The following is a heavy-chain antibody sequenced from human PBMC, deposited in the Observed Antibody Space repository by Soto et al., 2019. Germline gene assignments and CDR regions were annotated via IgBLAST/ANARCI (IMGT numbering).Heavy chain of an antibody. J-gene: IGHJ4*02. CDR3: ARGGDVVVVTAALDY. D-gene: IGHD2-21*02. CDR2: VNPSGGHT. V-gene: IGHV1-46*01. CDR1: GDTFTDYY. Sequence: QVQLMQSGAEVKKPGASVKVSCKASGDTFTDYYIHCVRQAPGQGLAWMGTVNPSGGHTTYAQHFLGRVTMSRDTSTSTLYMELTSLTSDDTAVYYCARGGDVVVVTAALDYGGQGTLVTVSS.